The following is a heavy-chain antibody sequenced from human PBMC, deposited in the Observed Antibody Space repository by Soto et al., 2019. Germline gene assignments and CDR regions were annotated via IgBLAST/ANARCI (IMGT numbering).Heavy chain of an antibody. V-gene: IGHV4-31*03. D-gene: IGHD6-6*01. J-gene: IGHJ3*02. Sequence: SETLSLTCTVSGGSISSGAYYWSWIRQHPGEALEWIGYIYYSGNTYYNPSLKSRVMISVDTSKNQFSLRLSSVTAADTAVYYCASVGISSSDAFDIWGHGTIVTVSS. CDR2: IYYSGNT. CDR1: GGSISSGAYY. CDR3: ASVGISSSDAFDI.